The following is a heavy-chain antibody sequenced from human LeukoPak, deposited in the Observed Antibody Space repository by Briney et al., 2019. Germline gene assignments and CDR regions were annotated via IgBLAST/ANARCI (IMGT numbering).Heavy chain of an antibody. Sequence: ASVKVSCKASGYIFTSYGISWVRQATGQGLEWMGWMNPDSGNTGYAQKFQGRVSITRNTSISTAYMELNSLRSEDTAVYYCTRGWTEWGQGTLLTVSS. CDR3: TRGWTE. CDR1: GYIFTSYG. V-gene: IGHV1-8*03. J-gene: IGHJ4*02. CDR2: MNPDSGNT. D-gene: IGHD1-1*01.